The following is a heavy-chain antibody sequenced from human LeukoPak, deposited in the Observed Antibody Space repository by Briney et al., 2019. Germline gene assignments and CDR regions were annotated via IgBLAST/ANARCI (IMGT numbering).Heavy chain of an antibody. D-gene: IGHD6-13*01. Sequence: SETLSLTCAVYGGSFSGYYWSWIRQPPGKGLEWVGEINHSGSTNYNPSLKSRVTISVDTSKNQFSLKLSSVTAADTAVYYCARGVCAAAGCNFDYWGQGALVTVSS. J-gene: IGHJ4*02. V-gene: IGHV4-34*01. CDR2: INHSGST. CDR1: GGSFSGYY. CDR3: ARGVCAAAGCNFDY.